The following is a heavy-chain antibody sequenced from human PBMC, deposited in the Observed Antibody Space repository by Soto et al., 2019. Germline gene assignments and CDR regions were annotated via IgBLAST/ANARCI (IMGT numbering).Heavy chain of an antibody. V-gene: IGHV3-23*01. J-gene: IGHJ5*02. CDR1: GFTFSSYA. CDR3: AKVPQWLPARRIGGFDP. Sequence: PGGSLRLSCAASGFTFSSYAMSWVRQAPGKGLEWVSAISGSGGSTYYADSVKGRFTISRDNSKNTLYLQMNSLRAEDTAVYYCAKVPQWLPARRIGGFDPWGQGTLVTGS. CDR2: ISGSGGST. D-gene: IGHD6-19*01.